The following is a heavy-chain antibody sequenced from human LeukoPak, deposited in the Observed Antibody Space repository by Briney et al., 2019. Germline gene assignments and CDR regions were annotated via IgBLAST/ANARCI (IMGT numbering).Heavy chain of an antibody. Sequence: GGSLRLSCAASGSTFSSYAMSWVRQAPGKGLEWVSAISGSGGSTYYADSVKGRFTISRDTSKNTLYLQMNSLRAEDTAVYYCARRIAAAGTRRFDYWGQGTLVSVSS. CDR2: ISGSGGST. CDR1: GSTFSSYA. V-gene: IGHV3-23*01. D-gene: IGHD6-13*01. J-gene: IGHJ4*02. CDR3: ARRIAAAGTRRFDY.